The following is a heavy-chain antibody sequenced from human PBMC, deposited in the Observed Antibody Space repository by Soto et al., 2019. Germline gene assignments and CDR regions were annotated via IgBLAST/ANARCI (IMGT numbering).Heavy chain of an antibody. D-gene: IGHD3-9*01. V-gene: IGHV4-30-4*01. Sequence: KASETLSLTCTVSGGSISSGDYYWSWIRQPPGKGLEWIGYIYYSGSTYYNPSLKSRVTISVDPSNNQFSLKLSSVTAADTAVYFCARDLEGPVTGRGVFGIGGGGTWVTVSS. CDR2: IYYSGST. CDR3: ARDLEGPVTGRGVFGI. CDR1: GGSISSGDYY. J-gene: IGHJ3*02.